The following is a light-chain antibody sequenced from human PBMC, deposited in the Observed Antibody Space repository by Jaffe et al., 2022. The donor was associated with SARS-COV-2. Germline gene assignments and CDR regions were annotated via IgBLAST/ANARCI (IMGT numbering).Light chain of an antibody. J-gene: IGKJ4*01. V-gene: IGKV3-20*01. CDR1: QSVTSSY. Sequence: EIVLTQSPGTLSLSPGERATLSCRASQSVTSSYLAWYQQKPGQPPRLLIYGASSRATGIPDRFSGSGSGTDFTLTISRLEPEDFAVYYCQQYVSSPPLTFGGGTKVEIK. CDR2: GAS. CDR3: QQYVSSPPLT.